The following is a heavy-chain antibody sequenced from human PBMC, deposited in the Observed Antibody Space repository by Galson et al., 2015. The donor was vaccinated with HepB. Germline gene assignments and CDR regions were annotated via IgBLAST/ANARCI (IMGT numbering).Heavy chain of an antibody. Sequence: CAISGDSVSSRSSAWNWIRQSPSRGLEWLGRTYYRPKWSNDYAVSVKSRISINADTSKNQFSLQLKSVTPEDTAVYYCSRGGEGYCSTTSCAFDYWAQGTLVTVSS. D-gene: IGHD2-2*01. CDR1: GDSVSSRSSA. CDR3: SRGGEGYCSTTSCAFDY. V-gene: IGHV6-1*01. CDR2: TYYRPKWSN. J-gene: IGHJ4*02.